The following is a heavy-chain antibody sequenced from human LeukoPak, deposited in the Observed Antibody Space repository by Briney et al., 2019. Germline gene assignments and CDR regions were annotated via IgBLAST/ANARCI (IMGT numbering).Heavy chain of an antibody. D-gene: IGHD3-22*01. V-gene: IGHV1-18*01. CDR3: ARDGMINYDTSGSPYFDY. J-gene: IGHJ4*02. CDR2: ISTYNGNA. Sequence: ASVKVSCKASGYTFINYGISWVRQAPGQGPEWMGWISTYNGNANYAQKFQGRVTMTTDTSTRTAYMELRSLISDDTAVYYCARDGMINYDTSGSPYFDYWGQGTLVTVSS. CDR1: GYTFINYG.